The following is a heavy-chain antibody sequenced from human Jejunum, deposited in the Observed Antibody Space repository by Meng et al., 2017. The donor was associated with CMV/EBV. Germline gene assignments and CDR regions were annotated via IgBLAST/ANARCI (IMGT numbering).Heavy chain of an antibody. CDR3: TRHSIVVVPAAGFDP. Sequence: LRASTFPWVRPAPGTGLEWVGRIRSKTYSSATAYAASVKGRFIISRDDSKNTAYLQMNSLKTEDTAVYYCTRHSIVVVPAAGFDPWGQGTLVTVSS. D-gene: IGHD2-2*01. CDR1: LRAST. J-gene: IGHJ5*02. V-gene: IGHV3-73*01. CDR2: IRSKTYSSAT.